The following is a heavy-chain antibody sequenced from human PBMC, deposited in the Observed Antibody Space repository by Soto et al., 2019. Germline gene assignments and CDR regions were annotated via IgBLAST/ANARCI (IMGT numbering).Heavy chain of an antibody. CDR1: GGIFSSFT. D-gene: IGHD3-10*01. J-gene: IGHJ6*02. V-gene: IGHV1-69*06. Sequence: QVRLVQSGAEAGKPGSSVKVSCRASGGIFSSFTISWVRQAPGQGLEWLGGIIPIFDTPTYAQNFQGRVTITADKSTNTVYMELSSLRSEDTAVYYCATHGATTMARGAMKHYYYVMDVWGQGTTVTVSS. CDR3: ATHGATTMARGAMKHYYYVMDV. CDR2: IIPIFDTP.